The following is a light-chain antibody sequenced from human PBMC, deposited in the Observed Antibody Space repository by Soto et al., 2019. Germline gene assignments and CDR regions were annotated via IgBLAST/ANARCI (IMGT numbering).Light chain of an antibody. CDR3: QQNYNPPWT. J-gene: IGKJ1*01. CDR1: QFINKY. CDR2: AAS. V-gene: IGKV1-39*01. Sequence: IQMTQSPSSLSASVGDRVTITCRASQFINKYLSWYQQKPGKVPKLLINAASTLQSGVPSRFNGSRSGTDFSLAISSLQPEDFATYYCQQNYNPPWTFGQGTKVDIK.